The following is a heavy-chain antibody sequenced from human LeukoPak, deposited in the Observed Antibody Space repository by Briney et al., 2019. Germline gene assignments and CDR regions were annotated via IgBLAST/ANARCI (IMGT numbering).Heavy chain of an antibody. CDR2: INQSGGT. J-gene: IGHJ4*02. CDR3: ARGRTRTGRWLQLNSRQVDY. Sequence: SETLSLTCAVSNASLSGYYWGWIRQPPGKGLDWIGEINQSGGTNYGPSLQSRVSMSVDKSKNQFSLNLTSVTAADTAVYYCARGRTRTGRWLQLNSRQVDYWGQGTLVTVSS. D-gene: IGHD5-24*01. CDR1: NASLSGYY. V-gene: IGHV4-34*01.